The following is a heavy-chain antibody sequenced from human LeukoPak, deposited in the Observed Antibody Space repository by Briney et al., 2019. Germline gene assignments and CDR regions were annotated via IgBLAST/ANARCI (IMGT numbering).Heavy chain of an antibody. CDR2: IYYSGST. CDR1: GGSISSYY. Sequence: SETLSLTCTVSGGSISSYYWSWIRQPPGKGLEWIGYIYYSGSTNYNPSLKSRVTISVGTSKNQFSLKLSSVTAADTAVYYCARDRAVVVPAATEYYYCYYGMDVWGQGTTVTVSS. V-gene: IGHV4-59*01. J-gene: IGHJ6*02. CDR3: ARDRAVVVPAATEYYYCYYGMDV. D-gene: IGHD2-2*01.